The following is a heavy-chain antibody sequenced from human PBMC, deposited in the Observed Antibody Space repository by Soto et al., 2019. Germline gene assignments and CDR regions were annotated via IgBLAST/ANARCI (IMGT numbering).Heavy chain of an antibody. V-gene: IGHV3-30*18. D-gene: IGHD3-22*01. Sequence: GGSLRLSCAASGFTFSSYGMHWVRQAPGKGLEWVAVISYDGSNKYYADSVKGRFTISRDNSKNTLYLQMNSLRAEDTAVYYCAKGYYDSSGTNWFDPWGQGTLVTVSS. CDR2: ISYDGSNK. CDR3: AKGYYDSSGTNWFDP. J-gene: IGHJ5*02. CDR1: GFTFSSYG.